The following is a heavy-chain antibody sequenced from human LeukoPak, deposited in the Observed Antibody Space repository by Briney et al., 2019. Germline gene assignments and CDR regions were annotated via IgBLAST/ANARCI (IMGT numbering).Heavy chain of an antibody. CDR2: IYYSGST. Sequence: SETLSLTCTVSGGSISSYYWSWIRQPPGKGLEWIGYIYYSGSTNYNPSLKSRVTISVDTPKNQFSLKLSSVTAADTAVYYCARVSLGYCSSTSCWGYYYYGMDVWGQGTTVTVSS. CDR3: ARVSLGYCSSTSCWGYYYYGMDV. J-gene: IGHJ6*02. CDR1: GGSISSYY. V-gene: IGHV4-59*01. D-gene: IGHD2-2*01.